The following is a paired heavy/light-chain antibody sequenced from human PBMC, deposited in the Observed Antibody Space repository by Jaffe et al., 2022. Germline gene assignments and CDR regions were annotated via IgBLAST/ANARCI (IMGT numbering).Light chain of an antibody. CDR3: QHYYKTAPWT. V-gene: IGKV4-1*01. CDR1: QSVLYSPNNNNY. Sequence: DIVMTQSPDSLAVSLGERATINCKSSQSVLYSPNNNNYLAWYQQKPGQPPKLLIYWASTRESGVPDRFSGSGSGTDFTLTISSLQAEDVAVYYCQHYYKTAPWTFGQGTKVEIK. J-gene: IGKJ1*01. CDR2: WAS.
Heavy chain of an antibody. V-gene: IGHV3-23*01. D-gene: IGHD2-2*01. CDR1: GFSFSSYA. CDR3: AKVRDCSSTTCYFYDS. J-gene: IGHJ4*02. Sequence: EVQLLESGGGLVQPGGSLRLSCAVSGFSFSSYAMSWVRQAPGKGLEWVSGISISGDSTYYADSVKGRFTISRDNSKNTLYLQMNSLRAEDTAVYYCAKVRDCSSTTCYFYDSWGQGTLVTVSS. CDR2: ISISGDST.